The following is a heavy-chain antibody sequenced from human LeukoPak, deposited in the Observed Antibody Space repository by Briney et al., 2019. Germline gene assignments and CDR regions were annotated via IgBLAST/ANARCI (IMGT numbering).Heavy chain of an antibody. V-gene: IGHV3-23*01. J-gene: IGHJ4*02. D-gene: IGHD3-3*01. Sequence: GGSLRLSCAASGFTFSSYAMSWVRQAPGKGLEWVSAISGSGGSTYYADSVKGRFTISRDNSKNTLYLQMNSLRAEDTAVYYCAKEGYDFWSGYLAYYYFDYWGQGTLVTVSS. CDR2: ISGSGGST. CDR3: AKEGYDFWSGYLAYYYFDY. CDR1: GFTFSSYA.